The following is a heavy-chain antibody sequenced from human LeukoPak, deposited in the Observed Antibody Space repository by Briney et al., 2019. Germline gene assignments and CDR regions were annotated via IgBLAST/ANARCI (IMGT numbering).Heavy chain of an antibody. CDR1: GGSISSSSYY. V-gene: IGHV4-39*07. J-gene: IGHJ4*02. CDR3: ARAITGYYPGL. D-gene: IGHD3-9*01. CDR2: IYYSGST. Sequence: PSETLSLTCTVSGGSISSSSYYWGWIRQPPGKGLEWIGSIYYSGSTYYNPSLKSRVTISVDTSKNQFSLKLSSVTAADTAVYYCARAITGYYPGLWGQGTLVTVSS.